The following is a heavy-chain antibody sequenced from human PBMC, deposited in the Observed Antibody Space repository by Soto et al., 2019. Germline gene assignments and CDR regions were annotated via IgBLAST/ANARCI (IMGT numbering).Heavy chain of an antibody. J-gene: IGHJ5*02. V-gene: IGHV4-39*01. CDR3: ARRPDFRDHGWFDP. D-gene: IGHD4-17*01. CDR1: GGSIISTFYY. CDR2: IHYSGET. Sequence: SWETLSLTCTVSGGSIISTFYYWGWLRQPPGRGLEWIANIHYSGETHYSPSLKSRVAISVDTSKSQFSLTLDSVTAADTAVYYCARRPDFRDHGWFDPWGQGILVTVSS.